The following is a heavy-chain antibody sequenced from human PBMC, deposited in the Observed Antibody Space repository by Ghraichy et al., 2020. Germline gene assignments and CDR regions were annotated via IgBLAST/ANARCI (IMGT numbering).Heavy chain of an antibody. CDR1: GFTFSSYS. J-gene: IGHJ4*02. CDR3: ARLWSGYYSDFDY. V-gene: IGHV3-21*01. D-gene: IGHD3-3*01. Sequence: GGSLRLYCAASGFTFSSYSMNWVRQAPGKGLEWVSSISSSSSYIYYADSVKGRFTISRDNAKNSLYLQMNSLRAEDTAVYYCARLWSGYYSDFDYWGQGTLVTVSS. CDR2: ISSSSSYI.